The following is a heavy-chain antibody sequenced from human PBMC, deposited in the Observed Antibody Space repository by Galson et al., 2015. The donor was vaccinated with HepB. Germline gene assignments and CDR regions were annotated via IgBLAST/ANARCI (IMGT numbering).Heavy chain of an antibody. CDR1: GGSISSGDYY. J-gene: IGHJ4*02. CDR2: IYYSGST. CDR3: ARGEQPHLLLGGRGVRDDY. V-gene: IGHV4-30-4*01. Sequence: LSLTCTVSGGSISSGDYYWSWIRQPPGKGLEWIGYIYYSGSTYYNPSLKSRVTISVDTSKNQFSLKLSSVTAADTAVYYCARGEQPHLLLGGRGVRDDYWGQGTLVTVSS. D-gene: IGHD1/OR15-1a*01.